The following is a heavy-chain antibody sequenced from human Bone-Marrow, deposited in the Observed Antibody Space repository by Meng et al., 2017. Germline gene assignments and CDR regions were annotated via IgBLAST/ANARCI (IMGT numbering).Heavy chain of an antibody. CDR1: GFTFRRCG. V-gene: IGHV3-48*03. CDR2: ISSSGSTI. Sequence: GESLKISCAASGFTFRRCGMPWLRQAPGKGLEWVSYISSSGSTIYYADSVKGRFTISRDNAKNSLYLQMNSLRAEDTAVYYCARNYDFWSGYWDSSYYYYGMDVWGQGTTVTVSS. J-gene: IGHJ6*02. D-gene: IGHD3-3*01. CDR3: ARNYDFWSGYWDSSYYYYGMDV.